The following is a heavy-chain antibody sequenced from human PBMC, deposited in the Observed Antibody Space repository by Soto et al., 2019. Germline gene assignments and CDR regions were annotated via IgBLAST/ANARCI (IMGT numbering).Heavy chain of an antibody. Sequence: SETLSLTCTVSGGSISSYYGTWIRPPPGKGLEWIGYIYYSGSTNYNPSLKSRVTISVDTSKNQFSLKLSSVTAADTAVYYCARHVRRGYDINPFDYWGQGTLVTVSS. CDR2: IYYSGST. J-gene: IGHJ4*02. CDR1: GGSISSYY. V-gene: IGHV4-59*08. CDR3: ARHVRRGYDINPFDY. D-gene: IGHD5-12*01.